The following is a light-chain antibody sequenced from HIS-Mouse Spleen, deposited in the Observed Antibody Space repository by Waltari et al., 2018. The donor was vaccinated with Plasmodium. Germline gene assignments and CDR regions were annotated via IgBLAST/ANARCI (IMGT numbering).Light chain of an antibody. Sequence: SYELTQPSSVSVSPGQTARITCSGDVLAKKSARWFQQKPGEAPVLVMYKASERPSWTPERFSGSSSGTTVTLTISGAQVGDEADYYCYSAADNNRVFGGGTKLTVL. J-gene: IGLJ3*02. CDR3: YSAADNNRV. CDR1: VLAKKS. CDR2: KAS. V-gene: IGLV3-27*01.